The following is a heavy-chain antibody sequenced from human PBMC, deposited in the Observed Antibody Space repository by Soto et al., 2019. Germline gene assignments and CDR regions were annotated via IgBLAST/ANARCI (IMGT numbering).Heavy chain of an antibody. CDR1: GFTFGNYG. CDR3: AKGFIVVVTVLRPDDAFDV. J-gene: IGHJ3*01. V-gene: IGHV3-23*01. D-gene: IGHD2-21*02. Sequence: DVQLLESGGGLVQPGGSLRLSCAASGFTFGNYGINWVRQDPGKGLEWVSGISGGGGSTYYEDSVKGRFTVSRDPSKNSVFLEMNTLRAEDTAVYYCAKGFIVVVTVLRPDDAFDVWGQGTLVTVSS. CDR2: ISGGGGST.